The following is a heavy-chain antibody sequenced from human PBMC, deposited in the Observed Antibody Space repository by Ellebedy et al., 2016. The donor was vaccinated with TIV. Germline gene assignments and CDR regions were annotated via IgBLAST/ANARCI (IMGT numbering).Heavy chain of an antibody. Sequence: SQTLSLTCAISGDSVSSNSDAWHWIRQSPSRGLEWLGRTYYRSKWHNDYAVSVKTRITFNADTSKNQISLQLNSVTPEDTAVYYCARDYCSGGSCHWRFDYWGQGTLVTVSS. V-gene: IGHV6-1*01. D-gene: IGHD2-15*01. J-gene: IGHJ4*02. CDR1: GDSVSSNSDA. CDR3: ARDYCSGGSCHWRFDY. CDR2: TYYRSKWHN.